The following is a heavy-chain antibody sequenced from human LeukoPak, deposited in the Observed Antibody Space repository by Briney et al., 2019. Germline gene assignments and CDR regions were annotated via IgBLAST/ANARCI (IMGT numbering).Heavy chain of an antibody. CDR3: ARAGGFREYYFDY. Sequence: SETLSPTCTVSGDSISSGPYYWGWIRQPPGKGLEWIGSIYLSGSTYYDPSLKSRVTMSVDTSKNQFSLKLTSVTAADTAVYYCARAGGFREYYFDYWGQGTLVTVSS. D-gene: IGHD3-10*01. J-gene: IGHJ4*02. V-gene: IGHV4-39*01. CDR1: GDSISSGPYY. CDR2: IYLSGST.